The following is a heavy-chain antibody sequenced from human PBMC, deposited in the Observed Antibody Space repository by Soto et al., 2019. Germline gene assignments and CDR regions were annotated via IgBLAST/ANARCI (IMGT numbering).Heavy chain of an antibody. J-gene: IGHJ3*02. CDR2: IYPGDSDT. D-gene: IGHD3-22*01. Sequence: GESLKISCKGSGYSFTSYWIGWVRQMPGKGLEWMGIIYPGDSDTRYSPSFQGQVTISADKSISTAYLQWSSLKASDTAMYYCARSDYFSGYPLAFGIWGQGTMVTVSS. V-gene: IGHV5-51*01. CDR3: ARSDYFSGYPLAFGI. CDR1: GYSFTSYW.